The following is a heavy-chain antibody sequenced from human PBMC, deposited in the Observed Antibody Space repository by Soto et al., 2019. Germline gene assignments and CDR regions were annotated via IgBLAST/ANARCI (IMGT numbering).Heavy chain of an antibody. D-gene: IGHD1-1*01. CDR1: GYGFTTYG. CDR2: ISAHNGNT. Sequence: QVHLVQSGAEVKKPGASVKVSCKGSGYGFTTYGITWVRQAPGQGLEWMAWISAHNGNTNYAQKLQCRVTVTRDTSTSTAYMGLRSLRSDDTAVYYCARGRYGDSWCQGALVTVSS. V-gene: IGHV1-18*01. CDR3: ARGRYGDS. J-gene: IGHJ4*02.